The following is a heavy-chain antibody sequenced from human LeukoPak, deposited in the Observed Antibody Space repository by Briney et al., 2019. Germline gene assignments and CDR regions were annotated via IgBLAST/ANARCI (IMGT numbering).Heavy chain of an antibody. D-gene: IGHD6-13*01. Sequence: PGGSLRLSCAASGFTFSSYSMNWVRQAPGKGLEWVSSISGSGGSTYYADSVKGRFTISRDNSKNTLYLQMNSLRAEDTAAYHCAQVTTAGTSYWGQGTLVTVSS. CDR3: AQVTTAGTSY. CDR1: GFTFSSYS. CDR2: ISGSGGST. V-gene: IGHV3-23*01. J-gene: IGHJ4*02.